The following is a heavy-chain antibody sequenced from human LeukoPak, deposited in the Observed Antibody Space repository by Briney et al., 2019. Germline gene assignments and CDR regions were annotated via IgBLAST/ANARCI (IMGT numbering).Heavy chain of an antibody. CDR3: ARSPSGYRFDS. Sequence: PAETLSLTRAVSGGSVNRGTFFWTWIRKPPGKGLEWIGYISNSGSTNYHPSLKSRVTISSDTSKTQFTLKLTSVTAADTAVYYCARSPSGYRFDSWGQGTLVIVSS. J-gene: IGHJ4*02. CDR2: ISNSGST. D-gene: IGHD3-22*01. CDR1: GGSVNRGTFF. V-gene: IGHV4-61*01.